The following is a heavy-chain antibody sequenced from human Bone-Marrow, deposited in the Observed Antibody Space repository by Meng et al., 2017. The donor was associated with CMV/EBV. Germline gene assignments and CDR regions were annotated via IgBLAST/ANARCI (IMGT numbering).Heavy chain of an antibody. Sequence: SVKVSCKASGDTFSTYAFSWMRRAPGQGLEWLGGTNPVLGTTNYAQRFQGRVTITTDESMNTVYMELSSLRSEDTAVDYCARSVPIVSTGTKFDNWGQGTLVTVSS. V-gene: IGHV1-69*05. CDR1: GDTFSTYA. CDR3: ARSVPIVSTGTKFDN. J-gene: IGHJ4*02. D-gene: IGHD1-1*01. CDR2: TNPVLGTT.